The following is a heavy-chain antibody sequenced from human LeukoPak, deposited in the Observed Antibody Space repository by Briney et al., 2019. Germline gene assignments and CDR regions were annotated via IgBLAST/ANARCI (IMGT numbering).Heavy chain of an antibody. Sequence: GVGLRLSCAASGFTFSSYAMSWVRQAPGKGREWVTAVCASGGGTYYADSVKGRFTVSSDNHKNTLYLQMNSLRAEDTAVYYCAKGATLGYCSSTSCPAHYYGMDVWGQGTTVTVSS. CDR2: VCASGGGT. CDR3: AKGATLGYCSSTSCPAHYYGMDV. D-gene: IGHD2-2*01. J-gene: IGHJ6*02. V-gene: IGHV3-23*01. CDR1: GFTFSSYA.